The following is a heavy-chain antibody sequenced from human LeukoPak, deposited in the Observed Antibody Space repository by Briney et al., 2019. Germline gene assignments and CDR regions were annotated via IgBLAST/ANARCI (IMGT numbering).Heavy chain of an antibody. Sequence: PSETLPLTCAVYGGSFSGYYWSWIRQPPGKGLEWIGEINHSGSTNYNPSLKSRVTISVDTSKNQFSLKLSSVTAADTAVYYCARRRARAAIGYYGMDVWGKGTTVTVSS. CDR3: ARRRARAAIGYYGMDV. CDR1: GGSFSGYY. V-gene: IGHV4-34*01. CDR2: INHSGST. J-gene: IGHJ6*04. D-gene: IGHD2-2*01.